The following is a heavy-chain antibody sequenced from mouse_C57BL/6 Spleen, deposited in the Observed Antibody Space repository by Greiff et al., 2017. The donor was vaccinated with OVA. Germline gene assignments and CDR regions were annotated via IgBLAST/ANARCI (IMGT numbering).Heavy chain of an antibody. D-gene: IGHD2-1*01. Sequence: VQLQQSGPGLVQPSPSLSITCTVSGFSFTSYGVHWVRQSPGKGLEWLGVIWRGGSTDYNAAFMSRLSITKDNSKSHVFLKMNSLQADDTAIYYCAKTSYYGNYDAMDYWGQGTSVTVSS. CDR3: AKTSYYGNYDAMDY. CDR2: IWRGGST. V-gene: IGHV2-5*01. J-gene: IGHJ4*01. CDR1: GFSFTSYG.